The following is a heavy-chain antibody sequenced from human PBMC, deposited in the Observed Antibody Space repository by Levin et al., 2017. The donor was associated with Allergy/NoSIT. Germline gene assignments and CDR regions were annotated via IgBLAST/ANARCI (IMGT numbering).Heavy chain of an antibody. CDR3: AKDIKYDSGGYYYSGFFDY. V-gene: IGHV3-23*01. CDR1: GFTFSSYA. D-gene: IGHD3-22*01. CDR2: ISGSGGST. J-gene: IGHJ4*02. Sequence: PSETLSLTCATSGFTFSSYALTWVRQVPGKGLEWVSTISGSGGSTYYADSVKGRFTISRDNSKNTVYLQMNSLRAEDTAVYYCAKDIKYDSGGYYYSGFFDYWGQGTLVTVSS.